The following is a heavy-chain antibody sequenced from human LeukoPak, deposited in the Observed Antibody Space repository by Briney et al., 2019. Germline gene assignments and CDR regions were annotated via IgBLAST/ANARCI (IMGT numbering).Heavy chain of an antibody. CDR3: ARVEWMGRMDY. V-gene: IGHV3-7*04. J-gene: IGHJ4*02. CDR1: GFTFSSYA. Sequence: GGSLRLPCAASGFTFSSYAMSWVRQAPGKGLEWVANIKQDGSEAYDGDSVRGRFTISRDDAKNSLYLQMNSLRAEDTAVYYCARVEWMGRMDYWGQGTLITVSS. D-gene: IGHD3-3*01. CDR2: IKQDGSEA.